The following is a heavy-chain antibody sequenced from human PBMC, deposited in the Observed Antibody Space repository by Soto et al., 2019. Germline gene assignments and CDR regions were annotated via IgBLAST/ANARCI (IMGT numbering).Heavy chain of an antibody. CDR3: ARPGTVPTGGAFDI. J-gene: IGHJ3*02. V-gene: IGHV4-39*01. D-gene: IGHD4-17*01. Sequence: SETLSLTCTVSGGSISSSSYYWGWIRQPPGKGLEWIGSIYYSGSTYYNPSLKSRVTISVDTSKNQFSLKLSSVTAADTAVYYCARPGTVPTGGAFDIRGQGPMLTLSS. CDR1: GGSISSSSYY. CDR2: IYYSGST.